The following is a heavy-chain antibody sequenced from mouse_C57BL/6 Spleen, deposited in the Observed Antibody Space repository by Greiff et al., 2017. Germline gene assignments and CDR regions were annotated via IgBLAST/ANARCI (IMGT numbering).Heavy chain of an antibody. CDR1: GYTFTDYY. J-gene: IGHJ2*01. CDR3: ARSLYDPREYYFDY. Sequence: EVQLQQSGPELVKPGASVKISCKASGYTFTDYYMNWVKQSHGKSLEWIGDINPNNGGTSYNQKFKGKATLTVDKSSSTAYMELRSLTSEDSAVYYCARSLYDPREYYFDYWGQGTTLTVSS. D-gene: IGHD2-3*01. V-gene: IGHV1-26*01. CDR2: INPNNGGT.